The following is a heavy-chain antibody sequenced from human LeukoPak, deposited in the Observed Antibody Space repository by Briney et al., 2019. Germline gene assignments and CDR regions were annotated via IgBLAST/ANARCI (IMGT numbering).Heavy chain of an antibody. J-gene: IGHJ3*02. V-gene: IGHV1-69*05. CDR1: GGTFSSYA. Sequence: ASVKVSCKVSGGTFSSYAISWVRQAPGQGLEWMGRIITIFGTTNYAQKYQGRATITTDASTRTAYMERSRLTSDAAAVYYAARDGNAFDIWGQGTMVTVSS. CDR3: ARDGNAFDI. CDR2: IITIFGTT.